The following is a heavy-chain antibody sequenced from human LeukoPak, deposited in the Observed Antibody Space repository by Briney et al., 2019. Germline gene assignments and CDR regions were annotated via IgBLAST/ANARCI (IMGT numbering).Heavy chain of an antibody. CDR3: RDPFDY. V-gene: IGHV3-30*02. CDR1: GFTFSSYG. CDR2: IQYDGSDK. Sequence: PGGSLGLSCAASGFTFSSYGMHWVRQAPGKGLEWVAFIQYDGSDKYYADSVKGRFTISRDNSKNTLYLQMNSLRAEDTAVYYCRDPFDYWGQGTLVTVSS. J-gene: IGHJ4*02.